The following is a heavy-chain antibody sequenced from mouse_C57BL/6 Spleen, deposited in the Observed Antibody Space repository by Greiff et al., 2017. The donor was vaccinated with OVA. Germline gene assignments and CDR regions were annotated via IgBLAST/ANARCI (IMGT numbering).Heavy chain of an antibody. Sequence: EVQLQQSGPVLVKPGASVKMSCKASGYTFTDYYMNWVKQSHGKSLEWIGVINPYNGGTSYNQKFKGKATLTVDKSSSTAYMELNSLTSEDSAVYYCARCNWDERDYAMDYWGQGTSVTVSS. V-gene: IGHV1-19*01. CDR3: ARCNWDERDYAMDY. J-gene: IGHJ4*01. CDR1: GYTFTDYY. CDR2: INPYNGGT. D-gene: IGHD4-1*02.